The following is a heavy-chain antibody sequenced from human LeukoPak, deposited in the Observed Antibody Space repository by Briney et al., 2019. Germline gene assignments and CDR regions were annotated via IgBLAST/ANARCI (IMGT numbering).Heavy chain of an antibody. CDR2: IYYSGST. CDR3: ARVDTSLVPDAFDI. V-gene: IGHV4-59*01. J-gene: IGHJ3*02. D-gene: IGHD5-18*01. CDR1: GGSISSYY. Sequence: SETLSLTCTVSGGSISSYYWSWIRQPPGKGLEWIGYIYYSGSTNYNPSLKSRVSISADTSKNEFSLKLRSVTAADTAVYFCARVDTSLVPDAFDIWGQGSMVTVSS.